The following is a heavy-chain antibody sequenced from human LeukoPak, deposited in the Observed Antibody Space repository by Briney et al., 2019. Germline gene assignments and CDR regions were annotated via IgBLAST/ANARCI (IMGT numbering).Heavy chain of an antibody. D-gene: IGHD3-22*01. CDR1: GFTFSSYE. Sequence: GGSLRLXCAASGFTFSSYEMNWVRQAPGKGLEWVSYISSSGSTIYYADSVKGRFTISRDNAKNSLYLQMNSLRAEDTAVYYCARDLTEYYYDSSGYSYWGQGTLVTVSS. CDR3: ARDLTEYYYDSSGYSY. CDR2: ISSSGSTI. J-gene: IGHJ4*02. V-gene: IGHV3-48*03.